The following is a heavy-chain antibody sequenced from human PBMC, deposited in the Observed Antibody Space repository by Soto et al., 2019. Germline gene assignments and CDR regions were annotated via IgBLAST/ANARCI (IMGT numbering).Heavy chain of an antibody. Sequence: GGSLRLSCAASGFTFSSYGMHWVRQAPGKGLEWVAVIWYDGSNKYYADSVKGRFTISRDNSKNTLYLQMNSLRAEDTAVYYYARDPFGSGYDKGAFDIWGQGTMVTVSS. D-gene: IGHD5-12*01. CDR2: IWYDGSNK. CDR3: ARDPFGSGYDKGAFDI. J-gene: IGHJ3*02. CDR1: GFTFSSYG. V-gene: IGHV3-33*01.